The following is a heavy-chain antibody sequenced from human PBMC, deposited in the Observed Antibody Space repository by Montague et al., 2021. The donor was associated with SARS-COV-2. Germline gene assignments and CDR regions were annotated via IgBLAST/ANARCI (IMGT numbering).Heavy chain of an antibody. Sequence: SETLSLTCIVSGSSVRSYYWSWIRQPPGKGLEWIGYIYDSGSTNYNPSLKSRVTISVDTSKNQFSLKLSSATAADTAVYYCARENTVTTFGGPYYIDSWGQGTLVTVSA. D-gene: IGHD4-17*01. CDR1: GSSVRSYY. CDR2: IYDSGST. J-gene: IGHJ4*02. CDR3: ARENTVTTFGGPYYIDS. V-gene: IGHV4-59*02.